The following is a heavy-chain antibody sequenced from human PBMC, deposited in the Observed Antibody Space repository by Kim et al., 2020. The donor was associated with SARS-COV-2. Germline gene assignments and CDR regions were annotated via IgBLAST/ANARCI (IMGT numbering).Heavy chain of an antibody. CDR2: ISSSGRTI. V-gene: IGHV3-48*03. CDR3: ARDLIRPGLRFLEWLSSSDY. J-gene: IGHJ4*02. CDR1: GFIFSSYE. D-gene: IGHD3-3*01. Sequence: GGSLRLSCAASGFIFSSYEMNWVRQAPGKGLEWVSYISSSGRTIYYADSVKGRFTISRDNAKNSLYLQMNSLRAEDTAVYYCARDLIRPGLRFLEWLSSSDYWGQGTLVTVSS.